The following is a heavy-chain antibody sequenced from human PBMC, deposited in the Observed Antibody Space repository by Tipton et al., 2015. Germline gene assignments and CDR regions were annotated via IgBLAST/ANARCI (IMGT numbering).Heavy chain of an antibody. V-gene: IGHV1-2*02. CDR3: AREGVLDSSGPLPAHY. J-gene: IGHJ4*02. CDR2: INPNSGGT. CDR1: GYTFTGYY. Sequence: QVQLVQSGPEVKKPGASVKVSCKASGYTFTGYYIHWVRQAPGQGLEWMGWINPNSGGTNYAQIFQDRVTMTRDTSISTAYMELSRVRYDDTAVYYCAREGVLDSSGPLPAHYWGQGTLVTVSS. D-gene: IGHD3-22*01.